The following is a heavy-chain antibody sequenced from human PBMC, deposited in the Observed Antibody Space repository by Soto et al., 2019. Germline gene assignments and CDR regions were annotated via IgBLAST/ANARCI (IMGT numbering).Heavy chain of an antibody. CDR3: AKDNGWSDFDWLSLNWFDP. V-gene: IGHV3-30*18. CDR1: GFTFSSYG. CDR2: ISYDGSNK. J-gene: IGHJ5*02. D-gene: IGHD3-9*01. Sequence: QVQLVESGGGVVQPGRSLRLSCAASGFTFSSYGMHWVRQAPGKGLEWVAVISYDGSNKYYADSVKGRFTISRDNSKNTLYLQMNSLRAEDTAVYYCAKDNGWSDFDWLSLNWFDPWGQGTLVTVSS.